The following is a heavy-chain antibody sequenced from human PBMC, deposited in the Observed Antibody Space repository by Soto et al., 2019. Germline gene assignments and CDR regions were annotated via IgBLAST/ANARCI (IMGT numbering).Heavy chain of an antibody. CDR1: GFSFNTRGVG. CDR2: IYWDNDR. D-gene: IGHD2-8*02. J-gene: IGHJ4*02. CDR3: AHLGPGPLSFAY. V-gene: IGHV2-5*02. Sequence: QITLKESGPSLIKPTQPLALTCTFSGFSFNTRGVGVAWIRQPPGKTLEWLAVIYWDNDRRYRPSLTDRLSITKDMSTKQVVLTMTNVDPVDTGTYYCAHLGPGPLSFAYWGQGALVTVSS.